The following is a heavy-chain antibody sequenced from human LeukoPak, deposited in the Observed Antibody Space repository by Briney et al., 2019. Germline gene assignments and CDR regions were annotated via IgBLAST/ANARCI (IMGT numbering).Heavy chain of an antibody. D-gene: IGHD3-3*01. CDR2: IYYSGST. J-gene: IGHJ4*02. CDR1: GGSISSGGYY. CDR3: ARVGAIFGVVISFDY. Sequence: TSETLSLTCTVSGGSISSGGYYWSWIRQHPGKGLEWIGYIYYSGSTYYNPSLKSRVTISVDTSKNQFSLKLSSVTAADTAVYYCARVGAIFGVVISFDYWGQGTLVTVSS. V-gene: IGHV4-31*03.